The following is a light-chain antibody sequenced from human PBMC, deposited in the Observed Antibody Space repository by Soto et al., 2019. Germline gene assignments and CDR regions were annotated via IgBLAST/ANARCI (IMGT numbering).Light chain of an antibody. V-gene: IGKV1-39*01. CDR1: LNIREE. Sequence: IQVTQSPSSLSASVGDRVTITCRASLNIREELDWYQQKPGKAPDLLIYAASTLQNGVPSRFTGSGSGTEFTLTITGLQLEDFATYYCQQDYSTLATFGQGTRLEIK. CDR2: AAS. CDR3: QQDYSTLAT. J-gene: IGKJ5*01.